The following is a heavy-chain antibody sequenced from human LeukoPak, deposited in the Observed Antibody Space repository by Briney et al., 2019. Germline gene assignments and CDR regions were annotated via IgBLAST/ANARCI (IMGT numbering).Heavy chain of an antibody. V-gene: IGHV3-48*03. CDR2: ISSSGSTI. CDR1: GFTFSSYE. D-gene: IGHD1-26*01. Sequence: GGSLRLSCAASGFTFSSYEMNWVRQAPGKGLEWVSYISSSGSTIYYADSVKGRFTISRDNAKNSLYLQMNSLRAEDTALYYCARELREHGVFDIWGQGTMVTVSS. J-gene: IGHJ3*02. CDR3: ARELREHGVFDI.